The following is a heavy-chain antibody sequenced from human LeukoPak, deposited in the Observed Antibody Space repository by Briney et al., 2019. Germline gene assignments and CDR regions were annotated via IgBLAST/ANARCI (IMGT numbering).Heavy chain of an antibody. CDR3: ARGFIPHYGSGSYVPGPSLSDPYDY. J-gene: IGHJ4*02. D-gene: IGHD3-10*01. CDR1: GGTFSSYA. CDR2: IIPIFGTA. V-gene: IGHV1-69*05. Sequence: SVKVSCKASGGTFSSYAISWVRQAPGQGLEWMGGIIPIFGTANYAQKFQGRVTITTDESTSTAYMELSSLRSEDTAVYYCARGFIPHYGSGSYVPGPSLSDPYDYWGQGTLVTVSS.